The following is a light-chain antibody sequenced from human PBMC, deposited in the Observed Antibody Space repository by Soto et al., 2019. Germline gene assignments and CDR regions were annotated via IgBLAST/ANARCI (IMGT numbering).Light chain of an antibody. CDR2: AAS. Sequence: DIQMTQSPSSLSASVGDRVTITCRASQGISTYLAWHQQKPGKVPKLLIYAASTLQSGVPSRFSGSGSGTDFTLTISSLQPEDVATYYCQKYNSVPLTFGGGTKVEIK. V-gene: IGKV1-27*01. CDR3: QKYNSVPLT. CDR1: QGISTY. J-gene: IGKJ4*01.